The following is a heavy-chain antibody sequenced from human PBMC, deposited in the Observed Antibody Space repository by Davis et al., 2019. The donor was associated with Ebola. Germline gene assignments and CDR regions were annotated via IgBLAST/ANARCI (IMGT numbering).Heavy chain of an antibody. CDR1: GYTFTSYY. D-gene: IGHD4-17*01. V-gene: IGHV1-46*01. Sequence: ASVKVSCKASGYTFTSYYMHWVRQAPGQGLEWMGIINPSGGSTSYAQKFQGRVTMTRDTSTSTVYMELSSLRSEDTAVYYCARDAGYGDYVGHDAFDIWGQGTMVTVSS. CDR2: INPSGGST. CDR3: ARDAGYGDYVGHDAFDI. J-gene: IGHJ3*02.